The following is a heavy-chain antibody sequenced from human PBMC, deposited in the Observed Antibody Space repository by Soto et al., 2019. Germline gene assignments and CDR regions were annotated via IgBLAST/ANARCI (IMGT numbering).Heavy chain of an antibody. Sequence: SETLSLTCTVSGGSISSYYWSWIRQPPGKGLEWIGYIYYSGSTNYNPSPKSRVPISVDTSKNQFSLKLSSVTAADTAVYYCARGKILFYYGMDVWGQGTTVTVS. J-gene: IGHJ6*02. CDR2: IYYSGST. V-gene: IGHV4-59*01. CDR3: ARGKILFYYGMDV. D-gene: IGHD2-15*01. CDR1: GGSISSYY.